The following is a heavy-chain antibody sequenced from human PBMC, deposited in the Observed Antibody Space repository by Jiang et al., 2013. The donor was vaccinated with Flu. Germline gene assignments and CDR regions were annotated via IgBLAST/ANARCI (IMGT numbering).Heavy chain of an antibody. J-gene: IGHJ4*02. CDR3: ARERVDMPTTGYDY. V-gene: IGHV4-59*11. CDR1: GGSIRSPY. D-gene: IGHD1-1*01. Sequence: LLKPSETLSLTCAVSGGSIRSPYWSWIRQLPGRGLELIGYIFYGGSTNYNPSLKNRVTISVDTSNNQLSLRLTSVTAADTAVYYCARERVDMPTTGYDYWGQGILVTVSS. CDR2: IFYGGST.